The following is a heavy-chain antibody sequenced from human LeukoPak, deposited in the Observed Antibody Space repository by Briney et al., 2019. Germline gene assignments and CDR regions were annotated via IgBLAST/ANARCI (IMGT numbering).Heavy chain of an antibody. D-gene: IGHD3-3*01. CDR3: ARDYGSTIFGATNWFDP. CDR2: ISGYNGNT. CDR1: VYTFTNYG. J-gene: IGHJ5*02. Sequence: ASVKVSCKPSVYTFTNYGISWVRQAPGQGLEWMGWISGYNGNTNYAQNLQGRVTMTTDTSTRTAYMELRSLRSDDTAVYYCARDYGSTIFGATNWFDPWGQGTLVTVSS. V-gene: IGHV1-18*01.